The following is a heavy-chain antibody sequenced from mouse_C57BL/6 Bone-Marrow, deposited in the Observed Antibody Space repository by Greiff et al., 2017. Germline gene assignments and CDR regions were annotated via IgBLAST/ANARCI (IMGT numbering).Heavy chain of an antibody. D-gene: IGHD5-1*01. V-gene: IGHV1-47*01. CDR1: GYTFTTYP. J-gene: IGHJ2*01. CDR3: ARSSTFFYYFDY. Sequence: VKLVESGAELVKPGASVKMSCKASGYTFTTYPIEWMKQNHGKSLEWIGNFHPYNDDTKYTEKFKGKATLTVEKSSNTVYLELSRLTSDDSAVYYCARSSTFFYYFDYWGQGTTLTVSS. CDR2: FHPYNDDT.